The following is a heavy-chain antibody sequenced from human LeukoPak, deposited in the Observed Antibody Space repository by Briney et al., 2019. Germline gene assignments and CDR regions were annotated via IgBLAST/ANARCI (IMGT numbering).Heavy chain of an antibody. Sequence: SETLSLTCAVYGGSFSGYYWSWIRQPPGKGLEWIGEINHSGSTNYNPSLKSRVTISVDTSKNQFSLKLSSVTAADTAVYYCARGHTLIDYWGQGTLVTVSS. CDR2: INHSGST. CDR3: ARGHTLIDY. V-gene: IGHV4-34*01. D-gene: IGHD4/OR15-4a*01. J-gene: IGHJ4*02. CDR1: GGSFSGYY.